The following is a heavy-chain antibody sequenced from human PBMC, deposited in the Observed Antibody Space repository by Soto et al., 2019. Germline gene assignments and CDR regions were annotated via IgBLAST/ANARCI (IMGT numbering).Heavy chain of an antibody. D-gene: IGHD6-19*01. Sequence: PGGSLRLSCAASGFTFSGCAMHWVRQASGKGLEWLGRIRSKPNNYATEYAASVQGRFTISRDDSKNTEYLEMNSLKTEDTAVFYCTRWAYSYGWYFDYWGQGALVTVSS. CDR1: GFTFSGCA. V-gene: IGHV3-73*01. CDR2: IRSKPNNYAT. CDR3: TRWAYSYGWYFDY. J-gene: IGHJ4*02.